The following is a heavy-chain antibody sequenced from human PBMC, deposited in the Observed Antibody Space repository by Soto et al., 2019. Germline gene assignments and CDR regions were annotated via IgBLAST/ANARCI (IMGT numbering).Heavy chain of an antibody. CDR3: ARCSIAGAGKGPADY. Sequence: EVQLLESGGGLVQPGGSLRLSCAASGFTFSSYAMSWVRQAPGKGLEWVSAISGSGGSTYYADSLKGRFTISRDNSKNTLYLQMNSLRAEDTAVYYCARCSIAGAGKGPADYCGHGTLVTVSS. J-gene: IGHJ4*01. D-gene: IGHD6-19*01. V-gene: IGHV3-23*01. CDR1: GFTFSSYA. CDR2: ISGSGGST.